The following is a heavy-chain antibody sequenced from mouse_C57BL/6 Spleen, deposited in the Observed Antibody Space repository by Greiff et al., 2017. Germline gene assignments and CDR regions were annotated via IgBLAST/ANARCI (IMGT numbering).Heavy chain of an antibody. CDR3: ARDEERRNYKDAMDY. J-gene: IGHJ4*01. D-gene: IGHD2-5*01. V-gene: IGHV1-64*01. CDR2: IPPNSGST. CDR1: GYTFTSYW. Sequence: QVQLQQPGAELVKPGASVKLSCKASGYTFTSYWMHWVKQRPGQGLEWIGMIPPNSGSTNYNETFKSKATLTGDKSSSTAYLQLSSLTSEDSAVYYCARDEERRNYKDAMDYWGQGTSVTVSS.